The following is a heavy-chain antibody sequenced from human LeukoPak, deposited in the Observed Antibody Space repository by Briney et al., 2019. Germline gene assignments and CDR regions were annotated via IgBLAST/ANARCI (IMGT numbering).Heavy chain of an antibody. CDR2: IYSGGST. J-gene: IGHJ6*03. D-gene: IGHD2-2*01. V-gene: IGHV3-53*01. CDR1: GFTVSSNY. Sequence: GGSLRLSCAASGFTVSSNYMSWVRQAPGKGLEWVSVIYSGGSTYYADSVKGRFTISRDNSKNTLYLQMNSLRAEDTAVYYCARTSPHYYYYMDVRGKGTTVTVSS. CDR3: ARTSPHYYYYMDV.